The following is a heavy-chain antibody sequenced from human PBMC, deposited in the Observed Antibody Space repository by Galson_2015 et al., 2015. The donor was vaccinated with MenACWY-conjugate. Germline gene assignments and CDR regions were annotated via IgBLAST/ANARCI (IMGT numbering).Heavy chain of an antibody. CDR1: GFTFSSFS. CDR3: ARTAGSVPP. V-gene: IGHV3-21*01. J-gene: IGHJ5*02. Sequence: SGFTFSSFSMNWVRQAPGKGLEWVSSISATSATIYYADSVKGRFTISRDNAKNSLYLQMNSLRAKDTAVYYCARTAGSVPPWGLGTLVTVSS. CDR2: ISATSATI. D-gene: IGHD6-13*01.